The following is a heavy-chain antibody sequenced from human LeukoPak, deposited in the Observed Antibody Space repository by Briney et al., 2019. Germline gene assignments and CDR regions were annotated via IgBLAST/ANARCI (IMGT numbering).Heavy chain of an antibody. J-gene: IGHJ4*02. Sequence: PSEYLSLTCTVSGGSISSYYWSWIRQPPGKGLEWIGYISYTGSTNYNPSLKSRVTISVDTSKNQFSLQLSSVTAADTAVYYCARVGFGNTPHPIDYWGQGTLVSVSP. CDR3: ARVGFGNTPHPIDY. V-gene: IGHV4-59*01. D-gene: IGHD4-23*01. CDR1: GGSISSYY. CDR2: ISYTGST.